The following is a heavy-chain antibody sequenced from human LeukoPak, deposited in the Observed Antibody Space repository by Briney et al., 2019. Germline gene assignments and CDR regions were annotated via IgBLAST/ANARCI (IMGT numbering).Heavy chain of an antibody. CDR3: AKDIGSGSYRDAFDI. D-gene: IGHD1-26*01. V-gene: IGHV3-9*01. CDR2: INWNSGSI. Sequence: PGRSLRLSCAASGFTFDDYAMHWVRQAPGKGLEWVSGINWNSGSIDYADSVKGRFTISRDNAKNSLYLQMNSLRAEDTALYYCAKDIGSGSYRDAFDIWGQGTMVTVSS. J-gene: IGHJ3*02. CDR1: GFTFDDYA.